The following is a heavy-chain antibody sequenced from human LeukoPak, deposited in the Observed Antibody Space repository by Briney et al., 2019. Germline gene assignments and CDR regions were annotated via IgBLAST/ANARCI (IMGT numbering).Heavy chain of an antibody. V-gene: IGHV1-2*02. D-gene: IGHD3-22*01. CDR1: GYTFTGYY. Sequence: GASVKVSCKTSGYTFTGYYMHWVRQAPGQGLEWMGCINPNTGGTNYAQKFQGRVTMTSDTSISTAYMELSSLRSDDTAMYYCARAPMIVVVFPPRLDFWGQGTLVTVSS. J-gene: IGHJ4*02. CDR3: ARAPMIVVVFPPRLDF. CDR2: INPNTGGT.